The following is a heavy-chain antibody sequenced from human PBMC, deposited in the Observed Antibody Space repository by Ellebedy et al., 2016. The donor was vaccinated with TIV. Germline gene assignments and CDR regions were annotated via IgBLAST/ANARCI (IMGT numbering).Heavy chain of an antibody. J-gene: IGHJ6*02. V-gene: IGHV3-66*01. CDR1: GFTVSSNY. CDR2: IYSGGST. D-gene: IGHD3-10*01. CDR3: ARDGFGGSSDNYYYYGMDV. Sequence: PGGSLRLSCAASGFTVSSNYMSWVRQAPGKGLEWVSVIYSGGSTYYADSVKGRFTISRDNSKNTLYLQMNSLRAEDTAVYYCARDGFGGSSDNYYYYGMDVWGQGTTVTVSS.